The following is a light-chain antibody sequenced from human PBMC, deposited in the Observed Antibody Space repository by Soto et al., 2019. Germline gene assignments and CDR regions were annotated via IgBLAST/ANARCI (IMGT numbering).Light chain of an antibody. V-gene: IGLV2-8*01. CDR2: AVN. CDR3: SSYAGSNNYV. Sequence: QSALTQPPSASGSPGQSVTISRTGTSSDVGGYQYVSWYQQYPGKAPKLMIYAVNKRPSGVPDRFSGSRSGNTASLTVSGLQAEDEADYYCSSYAGSNNYVFGTGTKSPS. CDR1: SSDVGGYQY. J-gene: IGLJ1*01.